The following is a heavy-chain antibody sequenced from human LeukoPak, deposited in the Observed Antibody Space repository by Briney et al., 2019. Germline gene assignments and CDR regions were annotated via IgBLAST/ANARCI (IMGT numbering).Heavy chain of an antibody. CDR3: GRDGGDILTGYYDC. CDR1: GFTFSSYG. J-gene: IGHJ4*02. Sequence: GGSLRLSCAASGFTFSSYGMHWVRQAPGMGLEWVAVIWSDGRDTYYADSVKGRFTISRDNSKNTVYLQTNSLRAADTAVYYCGRDGGDILTGYYDCWGQGTLVTVSS. D-gene: IGHD3-9*01. V-gene: IGHV3-33*01. CDR2: IWSDGRDT.